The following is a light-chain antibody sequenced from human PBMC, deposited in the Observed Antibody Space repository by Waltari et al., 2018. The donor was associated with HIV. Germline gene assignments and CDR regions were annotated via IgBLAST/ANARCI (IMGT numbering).Light chain of an antibody. CDR1: QSISSN. J-gene: IGKJ1*01. Sequence: EILMTQSPATLSVSPGEEVTLSCRASQSISSNFAWYQQNPGQAPRLLIYGASTRAAGFPARFTGSGAGTEFTLTISNLQSEDFAIYYCQQFHNWPRTFGQGTKVEIK. CDR2: GAS. V-gene: IGKV3-15*01. CDR3: QQFHNWPRT.